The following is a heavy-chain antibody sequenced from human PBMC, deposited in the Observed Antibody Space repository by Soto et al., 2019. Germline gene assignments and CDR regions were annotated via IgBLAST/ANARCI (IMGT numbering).Heavy chain of an antibody. CDR2: ISNSGNTI. V-gene: IGHV3-48*03. J-gene: IGHJ6*02. CDR3: ARDIDNRDYYYGLDV. D-gene: IGHD1-20*01. Sequence: GSLRLSCVASGFVFKKYEMNWVRQAPGKGLEWISYISNSGNTIYVADSMRGRFTISRDNAKNSLFLQMNSLRADDTAVYYCARDIDNRDYYYGLDVWGQGTTVTVSS. CDR1: GFVFKKYE.